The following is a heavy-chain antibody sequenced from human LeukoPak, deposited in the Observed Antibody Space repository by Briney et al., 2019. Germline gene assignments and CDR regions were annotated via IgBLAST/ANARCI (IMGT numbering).Heavy chain of an antibody. D-gene: IGHD4-17*01. CDR3: ARGNAYGDNIGIYFDY. Sequence: GGSLRVSCAASGFTFSSYWMSWVRQAPGKGLEWVVNIKQDGNVKYYVDSVKGRFTTSRDNAQNSMYLQMNSLRAEDTAVYYCARGNAYGDNIGIYFDYWGQGTLVTVSP. CDR2: IKQDGNVK. CDR1: GFTFSSYW. V-gene: IGHV3-7*01. J-gene: IGHJ4*02.